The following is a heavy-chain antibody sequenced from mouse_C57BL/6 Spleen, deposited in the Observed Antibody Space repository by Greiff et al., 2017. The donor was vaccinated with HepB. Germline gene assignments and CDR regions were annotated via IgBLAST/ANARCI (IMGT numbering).Heavy chain of an antibody. D-gene: IGHD1-2*01. CDR2: INPYNGGN. CDR3: ARVGNYYAYYFDY. J-gene: IGHJ2*01. CDR1: GYTFTDYY. Sequence: EVQLQESGPVLVKPGASVKMSCKASGYTFTDYYMNWVKQSHGKSLEWIGVINPYNGGNSYNQKFKGKATLTVDKSSSTAYMELNSLTSEDSAVDYCARVGNYYAYYFDYWGQGTTLTVSS. V-gene: IGHV1-19*01.